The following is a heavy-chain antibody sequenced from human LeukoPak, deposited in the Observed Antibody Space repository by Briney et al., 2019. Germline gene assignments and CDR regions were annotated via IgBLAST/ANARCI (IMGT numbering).Heavy chain of an antibody. CDR2: IIPIFGTA. V-gene: IGHV1-69*13. CDR3: ARVAGELRFLEGCWFDP. Sequence: ASVKVSCKASGGTFSSYAISWVRQAPGQGLEWMGGIIPIFGTANYAQKFQGRVTITADESTSTAYMELSSLRSEDTAVYYCARVAGELRFLEGCWFDPWGQGTLVTVSS. J-gene: IGHJ5*02. CDR1: GGTFSSYA. D-gene: IGHD3-3*01.